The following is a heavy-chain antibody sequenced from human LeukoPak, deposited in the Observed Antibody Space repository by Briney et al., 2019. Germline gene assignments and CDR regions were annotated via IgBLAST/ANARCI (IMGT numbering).Heavy chain of an antibody. CDR1: GFTFDDYA. Sequence: PGRSLRLSCAASGFTFDDYAMHWVRHAPGKGLEWVSGISWNSGSIGYADSVKGRLTISRDNAKNSLYLQMNSLRAEDTALYYCAKDVYSSSWYGPNYFDYWGQGTLVTVSS. CDR3: AKDVYSSSWYGPNYFDY. D-gene: IGHD6-13*01. CDR2: ISWNSGSI. V-gene: IGHV3-9*01. J-gene: IGHJ4*02.